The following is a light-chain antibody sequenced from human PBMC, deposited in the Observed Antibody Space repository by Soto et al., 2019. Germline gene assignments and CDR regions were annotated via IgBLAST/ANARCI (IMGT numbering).Light chain of an antibody. J-gene: IGKJ1*01. V-gene: IGKV1-5*03. CDR1: QSRSDW. Sequence: DIQMTQTPSTLSASIGDTVTISCRASQSRSDWLAWYQQKPGKAPRLLIYRASTLQRGVPSRFRGSGSGTEFALTISDLQADDFATYFCQQYHIYSWTFGQGTTVGIK. CDR3: QQYHIYSWT. CDR2: RAS.